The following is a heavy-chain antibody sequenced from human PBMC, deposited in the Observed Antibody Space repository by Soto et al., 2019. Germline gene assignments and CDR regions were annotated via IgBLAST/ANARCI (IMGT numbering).Heavy chain of an antibody. Sequence: QVQLVQSGAEVKKPGASVKVTCKASGYTFTSYGISWERQAPGQGLEWMGWISAYNGNTNYAQKLQGRVTMTTDTSSSTAYMELSSLRSDDTAVYYCVVAAQPYYFDYGGQGTLVIVSS. CDR3: VVAAQPYYFDY. V-gene: IGHV1-18*01. D-gene: IGHD2-15*01. J-gene: IGHJ4*02. CDR2: ISAYNGNT. CDR1: GYTFTSYG.